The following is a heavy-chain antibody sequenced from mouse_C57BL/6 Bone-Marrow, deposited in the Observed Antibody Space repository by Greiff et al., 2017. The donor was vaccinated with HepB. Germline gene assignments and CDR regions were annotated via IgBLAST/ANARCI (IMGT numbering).Heavy chain of an antibody. CDR2: IHPSDSGT. CDR1: GYTFTSYW. V-gene: IGHV1-74*01. Sequence: VQLQQPGAELVKPGASVKVSCKASGYTFTSYWMHWVKQRPGQGLEWIGRIHPSDSGTNYNQKFKGKATLTVDKSSSTAYMQLSSLTSEDSAVYYCEMMGWLPHYYAMDYWGQGTSVTVSS. D-gene: IGHD2-3*01. CDR3: EMMGWLPHYYAMDY. J-gene: IGHJ4*01.